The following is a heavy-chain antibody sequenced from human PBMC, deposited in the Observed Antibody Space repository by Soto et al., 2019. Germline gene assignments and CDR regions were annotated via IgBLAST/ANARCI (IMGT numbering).Heavy chain of an antibody. Sequence: QVQLVQSGAEVKKPGSSVKVSCTASGGTFSSYAISWVLQAPGQGLEWMGGIIPIFGTANSAQKFQGRVIITADKSTSTAYMELSSLSSEDTAVSYWARGGMEWLPFDYLGQGTVLTVSS. CDR1: GGTFSSYA. CDR2: IIPIFGTA. CDR3: ARGGMEWLPFDY. J-gene: IGHJ4*02. V-gene: IGHV1-69*06. D-gene: IGHD3-3*01.